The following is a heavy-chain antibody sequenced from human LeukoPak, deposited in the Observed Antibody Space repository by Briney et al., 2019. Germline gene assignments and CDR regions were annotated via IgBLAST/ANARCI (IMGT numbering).Heavy chain of an antibody. CDR2: IYYIGST. Sequence: PSQTLSLTCTVSGGSLSSVDYYWSWIRQPPGKGLDWIGYIYYIGSTYYNPSLKSRVPISVDTSKNQFSLKLSSVTAADTAVYYCARGWHAFDIWGQGTMVTVSS. CDR1: GGSLSSVDYY. J-gene: IGHJ3*02. D-gene: IGHD2-15*01. V-gene: IGHV4-30-4*01. CDR3: ARGWHAFDI.